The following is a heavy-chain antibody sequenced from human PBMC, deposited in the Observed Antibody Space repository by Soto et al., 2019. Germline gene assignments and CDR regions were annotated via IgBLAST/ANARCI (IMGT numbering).Heavy chain of an antibody. Sequence: SETLSLTCTVSGGSISSSSYYWGWIRQPPGKGLEWIGSIYYSGSTYYNPSLKSRVTISVDTSKNQFSLKLSSVTAADTAVYYCARTVNDLYYDFLSGPLPSYYYMDVWGKGTTVPVSS. V-gene: IGHV4-39*01. CDR3: ARTVNDLYYDFLSGPLPSYYYMDV. D-gene: IGHD3-3*01. CDR1: GGSISSSSYY. J-gene: IGHJ6*03. CDR2: IYYSGST.